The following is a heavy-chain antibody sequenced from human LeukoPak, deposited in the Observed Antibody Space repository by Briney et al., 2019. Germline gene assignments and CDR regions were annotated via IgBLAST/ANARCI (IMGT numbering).Heavy chain of an antibody. Sequence: HPGESLRLSCAASGFTVRSNYVSWVRQAPGKGLEWVSVISSGGSTYCADSVKGRFTISRDSSKNTLYLQMKSLRAEDTALYYCSRDRMGTKSFDYWGQGTLVTVSS. D-gene: IGHD5-24*01. CDR1: GFTVRSNY. J-gene: IGHJ4*02. CDR2: ISSGGST. CDR3: SRDRMGTKSFDY. V-gene: IGHV3-66*01.